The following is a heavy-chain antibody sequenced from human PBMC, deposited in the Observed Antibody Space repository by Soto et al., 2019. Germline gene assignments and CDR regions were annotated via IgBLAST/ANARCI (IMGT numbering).Heavy chain of an antibody. CDR1: GGSISSYY. CDR3: ARSYDYVWGSYRYTGAKAFDY. Sequence: SETLSLTCTLSGGSISSYYWNWIRQPPGKALEWIGYIYYSGSTNYNPSLKSRVTISVDTSKNQFSLNLYSVTAADTAVYYCARSYDYVWGSYRYTGAKAFDYWGQGTLVTVSS. V-gene: IGHV4-59*08. D-gene: IGHD3-16*02. CDR2: IYYSGST. J-gene: IGHJ4*02.